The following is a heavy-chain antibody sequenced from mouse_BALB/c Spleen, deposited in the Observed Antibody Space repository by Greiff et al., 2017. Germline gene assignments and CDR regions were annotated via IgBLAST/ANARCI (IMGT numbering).Heavy chain of an antibody. V-gene: IGHV1-82*01. CDR2: IYPGDGDT. CDR1: GYAFSSSW. D-gene: IGHD1-2*01. J-gene: IGHJ2*01. CDR3: ASSYYGDGY. Sequence: VQLQQSGPELVKPGASVKISCKASGYAFSSSWMNWVKQRPGQGLEWIGRIYPGDGDTNYNGKFKGKATLTADKSSSTAYMQLSSLTSVDSAVYFCASSYYGDGYWGQGTTLTVSS.